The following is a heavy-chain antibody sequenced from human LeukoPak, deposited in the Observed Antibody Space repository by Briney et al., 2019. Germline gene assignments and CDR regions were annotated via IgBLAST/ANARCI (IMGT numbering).Heavy chain of an antibody. CDR1: GFTFSTYN. CDR2: INGGGSAV. D-gene: IGHD1-26*01. J-gene: IGHJ5*01. CDR3: ARVGSRGDWFDY. V-gene: IGHV3-48*01. Sequence: GGSLRLSCAASGFTFSTYNMLSVRQTPGKGREWLFYINGGGSAVHYADSVRDRFTFSRDNAKNPLYLQMNSLRVEDTGIYYCARVGSRGDWFDYWGQGTRVTVSS.